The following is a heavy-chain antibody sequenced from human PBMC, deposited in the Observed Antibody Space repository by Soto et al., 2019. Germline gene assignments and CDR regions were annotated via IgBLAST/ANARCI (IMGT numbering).Heavy chain of an antibody. CDR1: GGSLSGYY. J-gene: IGHJ6*02. CDR2: VNHRGNI. D-gene: IGHD3-10*01. V-gene: IGHV4-34*01. Sequence: QVQLQQWGAGLLEPSETLSLTCAVYGGSLSGYYWNWIRQPPGKGLEWIGEVNHRGNINYNPSLKCRVTISVDTSKKHFSLKVTSVTAADTAVYYCARGSRYYGVQMPIGRTCMDVWGQGTTFTVSS. CDR3: ARGSRYYGVQMPIGRTCMDV.